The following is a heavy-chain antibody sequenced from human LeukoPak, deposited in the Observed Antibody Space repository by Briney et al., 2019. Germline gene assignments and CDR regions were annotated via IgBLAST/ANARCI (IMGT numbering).Heavy chain of an antibody. V-gene: IGHV3-23*01. J-gene: IGHJ5*02. CDR2: ISASGSST. D-gene: IGHD4-17*01. CDR1: GFTFRSNA. CDR3: ATNYGDYVNWFDP. Sequence: GGSLRLSCAASGFTFRSNAMGWVRQAPGQGLEWVSSISASGSSTWYTDSVKGRVTIYRDNSKNILSLQMNSLRAEDTALYYCATNYGDYVNWFDPWGQGIRVTVSS.